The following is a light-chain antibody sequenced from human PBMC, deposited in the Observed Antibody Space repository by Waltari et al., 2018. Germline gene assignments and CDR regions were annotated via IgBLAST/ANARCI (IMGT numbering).Light chain of an antibody. CDR2: DAS. J-gene: IGKJ1*01. Sequence: DIQMTQSPSTLSASVGDRVTITCRASPSISSWLAWYQQKPGKAPKLLIYDASSLESGVPSRFSGSGSGTEFTLTISSLQPDDFATYYCQQYNSYLTFGQGTKVEIK. V-gene: IGKV1-5*01. CDR3: QQYNSYLT. CDR1: PSISSW.